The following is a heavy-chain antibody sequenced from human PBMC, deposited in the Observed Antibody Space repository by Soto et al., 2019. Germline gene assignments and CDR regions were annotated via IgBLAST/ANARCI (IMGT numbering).Heavy chain of an antibody. CDR2: IIPIFGTA. D-gene: IGHD5-12*01. J-gene: IGHJ6*02. CDR1: GGTFSIYA. CDR3: ARDLVEMATITYYYYYGMDV. Sequence: AVKVSCKASGGTFSIYAISCVLQSPLQWLEWMGGIIPIFGTANYAQKFQGRVTITADKSTSTAYMELSSLRSEDTAVYYCARDLVEMATITYYYYYGMDVWGQGTTVTVSS. V-gene: IGHV1-69*06.